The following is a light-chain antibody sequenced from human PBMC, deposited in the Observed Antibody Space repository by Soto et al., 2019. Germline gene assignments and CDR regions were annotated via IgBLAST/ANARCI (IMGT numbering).Light chain of an antibody. V-gene: IGLV2-8*01. CDR1: SSDVGGYNL. CDR3: SSYGGSNNVV. CDR2: EVS. Sequence: QSVLTQPPSASGSPGQSVTISCTGTSSDVGGYNLVSWYQQHPGKAPKLMIYEVSKRPSGVPDRFSGSKSANTASLTVSGPQADDEADYYCSSYGGSNNVVFGGGTKLTVL. J-gene: IGLJ2*01.